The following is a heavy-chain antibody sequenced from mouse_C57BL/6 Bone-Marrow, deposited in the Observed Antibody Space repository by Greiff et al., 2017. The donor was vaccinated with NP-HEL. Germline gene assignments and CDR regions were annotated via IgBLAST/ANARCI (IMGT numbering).Heavy chain of an antibody. CDR3: ARGYYGYDWFAY. CDR2: IYPGSGST. V-gene: IGHV1-55*01. J-gene: IGHJ3*01. D-gene: IGHD2-2*01. CDR1: GYTFTSYW. Sequence: QVQLQQPGAELVKPGASVKMSCKASGYTFTSYWITWVKQRPGQGLEWIGDIYPGSGSTNYNEKFKSKATLTVDTSSSTAYMQLSSLTSEDSAVYYCARGYYGYDWFAYWGQGTLVTVSA.